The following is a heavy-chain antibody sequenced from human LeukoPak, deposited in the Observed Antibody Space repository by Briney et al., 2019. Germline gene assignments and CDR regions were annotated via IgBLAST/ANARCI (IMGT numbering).Heavy chain of an antibody. V-gene: IGHV3-21*01. D-gene: IGHD1-26*01. Sequence: PGGSLRLSCAASGFTFSSYSMNWVRQAPGKGLEWVSSISSSSSYIYYAGSVKGRFTISRDNAKNSLYLQMNSLRAEDTAVYYCARGSVGPDCWGQGTLVTVSS. J-gene: IGHJ4*02. CDR1: GFTFSSYS. CDR2: ISSSSSYI. CDR3: ARGSVGPDC.